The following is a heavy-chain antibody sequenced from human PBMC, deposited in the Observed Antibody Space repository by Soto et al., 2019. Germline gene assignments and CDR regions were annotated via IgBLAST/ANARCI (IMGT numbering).Heavy chain of an antibody. J-gene: IGHJ5*02. CDR1: GYTFTYRY. CDR2: ITPFNGNT. D-gene: IGHD2-15*01. CDR3: ASSSECSGGSCYSYNWFDP. V-gene: IGHV1-45*02. Sequence: SVKVSCKASGYTFTYRYLHWVRQAPGQALDWMGWITPFNGNTNYAQKFQDRVTITRDRSMSTAYMELSSLRSEDTAMYYCASSSECSGGSCYSYNWFDPWGQGTLVTVSS.